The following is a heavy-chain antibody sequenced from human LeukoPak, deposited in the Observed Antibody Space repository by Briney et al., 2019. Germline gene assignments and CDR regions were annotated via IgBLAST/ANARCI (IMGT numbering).Heavy chain of an antibody. V-gene: IGHV3-30*03. Sequence: GGSLRLSCAASGFDFSSYGMHWVRQAPGKGLEWVGVISYDGSAKFYAESVEGRFTISRDNSKNTLYLQMNTLRAEDTAVYYCTRGQYSYGPFDYWGQGTLVTVSS. CDR3: TRGQYSYGPFDY. J-gene: IGHJ4*02. CDR2: ISYDGSAK. D-gene: IGHD5-18*01. CDR1: GFDFSSYG.